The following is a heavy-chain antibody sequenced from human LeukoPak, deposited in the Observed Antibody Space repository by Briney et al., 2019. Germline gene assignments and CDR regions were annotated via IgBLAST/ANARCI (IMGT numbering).Heavy chain of an antibody. CDR2: MNPNSGNT. D-gene: IGHD6-13*01. J-gene: IGHJ4*02. V-gene: IGHV1-8*01. CDR3: ARTYSSSDEFDY. CDR1: GYTFTSYD. Sequence: RASVKVSCKASGYTFTSYDINWVRQATGQGLEWMGWMNPNSGNTGYAQKFQGRVTMTRNTSISTAYMELGSLRSEDTAVYYCARTYSSSDEFDYWGQGTLVTVSS.